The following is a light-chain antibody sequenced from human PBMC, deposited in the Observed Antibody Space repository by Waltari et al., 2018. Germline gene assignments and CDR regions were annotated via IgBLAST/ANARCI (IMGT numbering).Light chain of an antibody. CDR3: QQYGSSPYT. Sequence: EIVLTQSPGTLSLSPGERATLSCRASQSVSSSYLAWYQQKPGQAPRILIYGASSRATGLPDRFSGSGSGTDFTLTISRLEPEDFAVYYCQQYGSSPYTFGQGTKLEIK. V-gene: IGKV3-20*01. CDR2: GAS. J-gene: IGKJ2*01. CDR1: QSVSSSY.